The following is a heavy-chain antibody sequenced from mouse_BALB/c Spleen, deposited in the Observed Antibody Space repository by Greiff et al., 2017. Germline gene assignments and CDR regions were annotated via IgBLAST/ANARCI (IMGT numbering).Heavy chain of an antibody. V-gene: IGHV1-54*01. Sequence: QVQLQQSGAELVRPGTSVKVSCKASGYAFTNYLIEWVKQRPGQGLEWIGVINPGSGGTNYNEKFKGKATLTADKSSSTAYMQLSSLTSDDSAVYFCARGYGSEFAYWGQGTLVTVSA. D-gene: IGHD1-1*01. J-gene: IGHJ3*01. CDR3: ARGYGSEFAY. CDR2: INPGSGGT. CDR1: GYAFTNYL.